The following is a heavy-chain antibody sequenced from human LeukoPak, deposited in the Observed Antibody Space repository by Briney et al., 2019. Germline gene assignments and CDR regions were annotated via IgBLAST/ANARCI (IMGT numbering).Heavy chain of an antibody. V-gene: IGHV3-21*01. CDR3: ARDRVTMVRGHTAPQH. D-gene: IGHD3-10*01. CDR1: GFTFSSYS. J-gene: IGHJ1*01. CDR2: ISGSSSYI. Sequence: AGGSLRLSCAASGFTFSSYSMNWVRQAPGKGLEWVSSISGSSSYIYYADSVKGRFTISRDNAKNSLYLQMNSLRAEDTAVYYCARDRVTMVRGHTAPQHWGQGTLVTVSS.